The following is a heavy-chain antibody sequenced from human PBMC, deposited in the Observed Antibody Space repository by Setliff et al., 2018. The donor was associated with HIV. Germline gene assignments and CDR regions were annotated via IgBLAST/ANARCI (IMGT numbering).Heavy chain of an antibody. CDR2: IYYSGST. V-gene: IGHV4-59*01. Sequence: PSETLSLTCNVFGGSIRNYYWSWIRQPPGKGLEWIGYIYYSGSTSYKPSLKSRVTILVDPYKNQLSLRLTSVTAADTAVYYCARGVRVGGVIGWFDTWGHGTLVTVS. CDR1: GGSIRNYY. CDR3: ARGVRVGGVIGWFDT. J-gene: IGHJ5*01. D-gene: IGHD3-10*01.